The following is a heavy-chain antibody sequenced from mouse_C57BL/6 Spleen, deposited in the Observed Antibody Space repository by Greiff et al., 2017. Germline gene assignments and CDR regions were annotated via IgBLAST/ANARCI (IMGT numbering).Heavy chain of an antibody. CDR3: ARGDSSWFAY. D-gene: IGHD2-12*01. J-gene: IGHJ3*01. CDR1: GYTFTSYW. Sequence: QVQLQQPGAELVMPGASVKLSCKASGYTFTSYWMHWVKQRPGQGLEWIGEIDPSDSYTNYNQKFKGKSTLTVDKSSSTAYMQLSSLTSEDSAVYYCARGDSSWFAYGGQGTLVTVSA. CDR2: IDPSDSYT. V-gene: IGHV1-69*01.